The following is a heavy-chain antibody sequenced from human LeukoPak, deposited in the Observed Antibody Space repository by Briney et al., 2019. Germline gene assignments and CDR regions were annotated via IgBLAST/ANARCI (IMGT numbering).Heavy chain of an antibody. CDR3: ARVGAAAGLGY. CDR2: INSDGSST. V-gene: IGHV3-74*01. D-gene: IGHD1-26*01. Sequence: GGSLRLSCAASGFTFSSYWMHWVRQAPGKGLVWVSRINSDGSSTSYADSVKGRFTISRDNAKNTLYLQMNSLRVEDTAVYYCARVGAAAGLGYWGQGTLVTVSS. CDR1: GFTFSSYW. J-gene: IGHJ4*02.